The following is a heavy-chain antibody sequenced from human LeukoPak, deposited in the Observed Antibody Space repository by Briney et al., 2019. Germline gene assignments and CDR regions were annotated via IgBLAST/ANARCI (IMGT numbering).Heavy chain of an antibody. CDR3: AKGSSGYFVDL. V-gene: IGHV3-23*01. CDR1: GFIFNNYG. J-gene: IGHJ5*02. D-gene: IGHD3-22*01. CDR2: ISNDGGGT. Sequence: GSLRLSCAASGFIFNNYGLIWVRQAPGKGLEWVSAISNDGGGTNYADFVKGRFTISRDNSKNTLFLQMNSLRAEDTALYYCAKGSSGYFVDLWGQGTLVTVSS.